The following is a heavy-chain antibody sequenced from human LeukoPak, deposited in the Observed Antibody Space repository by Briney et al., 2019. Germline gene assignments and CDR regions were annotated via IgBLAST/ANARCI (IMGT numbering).Heavy chain of an antibody. D-gene: IGHD6-19*01. CDR1: GGSFSDYY. CDR2: INHSGST. Sequence: SETLSLTCAVYGGSFSDYYWSWIRQPPGKGLEWIGDINHSGSTNYNPSLKSRVTISVDTSKNQFSLKLSSVTAADTAVYYCARKVVYTDSSGWYPYYYGMDVWGQGTTVTVSS. V-gene: IGHV4-34*01. J-gene: IGHJ6*02. CDR3: ARKVVYTDSSGWYPYYYGMDV.